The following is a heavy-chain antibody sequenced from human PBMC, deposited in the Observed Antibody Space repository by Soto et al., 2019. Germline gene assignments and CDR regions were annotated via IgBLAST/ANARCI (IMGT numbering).Heavy chain of an antibody. CDR1: GGSFSGYY. CDR3: ARSEASIFVVLTRPLVN. Sequence: SETLSLTCAVYGGSFSGYYYTWIRQSPGKGLEWIGEINHGGVTSYNPSLKSRVTISLDMSKNQFSLKLTSVTAADTAVYYCARSEASIFVVLTRPLVNWGQRTLVTVSS. V-gene: IGHV4-34*01. D-gene: IGHD3-3*01. J-gene: IGHJ4*02. CDR2: INHGGVT.